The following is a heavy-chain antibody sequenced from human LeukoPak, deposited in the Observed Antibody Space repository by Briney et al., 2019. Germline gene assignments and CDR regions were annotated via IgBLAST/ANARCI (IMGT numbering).Heavy chain of an antibody. V-gene: IGHV4-61*02. Sequence: SETLSLTCTVSGGSISSGSYYWSWIRQPAGKGLEWIGRIYTSGSTNYNPSLKSRVTMSVDTSKNQFSLKLSSVTAADTAVYYCARGSGYRNWFDPWGQGTLVTVSS. CDR2: IYTSGST. CDR1: GGSISSGSYY. D-gene: IGHD3-22*01. J-gene: IGHJ5*02. CDR3: ARGSGYRNWFDP.